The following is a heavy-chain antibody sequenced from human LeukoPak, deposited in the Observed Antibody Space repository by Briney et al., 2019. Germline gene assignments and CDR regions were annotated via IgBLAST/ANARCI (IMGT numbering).Heavy chain of an antibody. D-gene: IGHD6-19*01. CDR3: ARDLGGWPPSYYFDY. CDR1: GFTFDGYG. Sequence: PGGSLRLSCAASGFTFDGYGMSWVRQAPGRGLEWVSGINWSGSNTGYADSVKGQFTISRDNAKNSLYLQMNSLRAEDTALYYCARDLGGWPPSYYFDYWGQGTLVTVSS. CDR2: INWSGSNT. V-gene: IGHV3-20*04. J-gene: IGHJ4*02.